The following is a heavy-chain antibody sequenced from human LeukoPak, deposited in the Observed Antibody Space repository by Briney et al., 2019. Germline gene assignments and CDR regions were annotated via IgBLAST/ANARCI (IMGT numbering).Heavy chain of an antibody. J-gene: IGHJ4*02. V-gene: IGHV4-61*02. Sequence: SETLSLTCTVSGGSISSDDNYWSWIRQPAGKGLEWIGRIYTSGSTNYNPSLKSRVTMSVDTSKNQFSLKLSSVTAADTAVYYCARGLRYFDWATGFDYWGQGTLVTVSS. D-gene: IGHD3-9*01. CDR1: GGSISSDDNY. CDR3: ARGLRYFDWATGFDY. CDR2: IYTSGST.